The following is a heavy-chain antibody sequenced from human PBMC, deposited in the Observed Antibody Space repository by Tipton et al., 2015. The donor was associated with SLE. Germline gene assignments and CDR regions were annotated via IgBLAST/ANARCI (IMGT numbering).Heavy chain of an antibody. V-gene: IGHV1-8*01. CDR3: ARELAYDILTGYDAFDI. Sequence: QSGPEVKKPGASVKVSCKASGYTFTSYDINWVRQATGQGLEWMGWMNPNSGNTGYAQKLQGRVTMTTDTSTSTAYMELRSLRSDDTAVYYCARELAYDILTGYDAFDIWGQGTMVTVSS. CDR2: MNPNSGNT. CDR1: GYTFTSYD. D-gene: IGHD3-9*01. J-gene: IGHJ3*02.